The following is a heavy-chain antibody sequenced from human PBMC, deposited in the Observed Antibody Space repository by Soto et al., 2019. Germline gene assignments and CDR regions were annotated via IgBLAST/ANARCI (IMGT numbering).Heavy chain of an antibody. J-gene: IGHJ6*02. D-gene: IGHD6-13*01. CDR1: GGTFSSYA. Sequence: QVQLVQSGAEVKKPGSSVKVSCKASGGTFSSYAISWVRQAPGQGLEWMGGIIPIFGTANYAQKFQGRVTITADESTSTAYMEPGSPRSEDTAVYYWARGHQAAAGSEGDYYYSYGMDVWGQGTTVTVSS. V-gene: IGHV1-69*12. CDR2: IIPIFGTA. CDR3: ARGHQAAAGSEGDYYYSYGMDV.